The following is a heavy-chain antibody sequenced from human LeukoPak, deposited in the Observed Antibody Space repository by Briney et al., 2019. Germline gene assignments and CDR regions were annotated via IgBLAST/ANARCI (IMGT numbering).Heavy chain of an antibody. CDR2: IYTSGST. CDR1: GGSISSGSYY. V-gene: IGHV4-61*02. CDR3: ARDYYDFWRGYYYYYMDV. J-gene: IGHJ6*03. Sequence: SQTLSLTCTVSGGSISSGSYYWSWIRQPAGKGLEWIGRIYTSGSTNYNPSLKSRVTISVDTPKNHFSLKLSSVTAADTAVYYCARDYYDFWRGYYYYYMDVWGKGTTVTVSS. D-gene: IGHD3-3*01.